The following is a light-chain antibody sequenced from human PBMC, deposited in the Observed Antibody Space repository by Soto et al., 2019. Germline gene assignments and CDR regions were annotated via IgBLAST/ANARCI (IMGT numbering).Light chain of an antibody. V-gene: IGKV3-11*01. CDR1: QSVSSY. J-gene: IGKJ5*01. CDR2: DAS. Sequence: EIVLTQSPATLSLSPGERATLSCRASQSVSSYLAWYQQKPGQAPRLLIYDASNRATGIPARFSGSGSGTDFTLTISSLEPEDFAVYYCKQRSNLPITLGQGTRLEIX. CDR3: KQRSNLPIT.